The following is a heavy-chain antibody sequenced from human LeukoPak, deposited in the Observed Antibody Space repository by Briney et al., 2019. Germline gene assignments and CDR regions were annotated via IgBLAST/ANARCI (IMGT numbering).Heavy chain of an antibody. J-gene: IGHJ6*03. V-gene: IGHV1-18*01. CDR1: GCTFTSYG. Sequence: ASVRVSCKPSGCTFTSYGISWVRQTPGQGLEWMGWISAYNGNTNYAQKLQGRVTMTTDTSTSTAYMELRSLRSDDTAVYYCARNHMIVVGYYYMDVWGKGTTVTVSS. CDR2: ISAYNGNT. D-gene: IGHD3-22*01. CDR3: ARNHMIVVGYYYMDV.